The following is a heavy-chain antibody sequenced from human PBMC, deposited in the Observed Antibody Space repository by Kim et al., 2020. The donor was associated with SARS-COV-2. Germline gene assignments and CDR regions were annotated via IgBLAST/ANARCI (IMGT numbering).Heavy chain of an antibody. J-gene: IGHJ4*02. Sequence: SETLSLTCTVSGGSISSSSYYWGWIRQPPGKGLEWIGSIYYSGSTYYNPSLKSRVTISVDTSKNQFSLKLSSVTAADTAVYYCARNPSWVTIFGVVIRYYFDYWGQGTLVTVSS. V-gene: IGHV4-39*01. CDR3: ARNPSWVTIFGVVIRYYFDY. D-gene: IGHD3-3*01. CDR1: GGSISSSSYY. CDR2: IYYSGST.